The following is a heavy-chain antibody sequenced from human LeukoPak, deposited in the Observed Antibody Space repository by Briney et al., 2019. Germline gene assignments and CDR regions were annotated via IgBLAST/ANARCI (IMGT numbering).Heavy chain of an antibody. V-gene: IGHV4-31*03. Sequence: SETLSLTCTVSGGSISSGGYYWSWIRQHPGKGLEWIGYIYYSGSTYYNPSLKSRVTISVDTSKNQFSLKLSSVTAADTAVYYCAGEDYDSSGYMFGGAFDIWGQGTMVTVSS. D-gene: IGHD3-22*01. CDR2: IYYSGST. CDR3: AGEDYDSSGYMFGGAFDI. J-gene: IGHJ3*02. CDR1: GGSISSGGYY.